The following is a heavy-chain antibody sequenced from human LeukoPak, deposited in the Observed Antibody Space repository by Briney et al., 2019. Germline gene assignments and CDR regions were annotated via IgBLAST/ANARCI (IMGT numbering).Heavy chain of an antibody. J-gene: IGHJ4*02. CDR3: VMTTVTGVDY. Sequence: SETLSLTCAVHGGSFSAYYWSWARQPPGKGLEWIGEINHSGSTNYNPSLKSRVTISADTSREKFSLNLSSVTAADTAVYYIVMTTVTGVDYWGQGTLVTVSS. D-gene: IGHD4-17*01. CDR2: INHSGST. CDR1: GGSFSAYY. V-gene: IGHV4-34*01.